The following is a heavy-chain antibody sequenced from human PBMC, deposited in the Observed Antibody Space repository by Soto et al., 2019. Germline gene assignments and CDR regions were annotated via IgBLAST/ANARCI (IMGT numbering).Heavy chain of an antibody. J-gene: IGHJ2*01. V-gene: IGHV3-7*05. Sequence: EVQLVESGGGLVQPGGSLRLSCAASGFTLSNYWMAWVRQAPGKGLEWVANINQDGSEKHYVDSAKGRFTISRDTARSSLYLQRNSLSAEDTAVFYCARTHLSDTSGYRHFDLWGRGTLVAVSS. D-gene: IGHD3-22*01. CDR3: ARTHLSDTSGYRHFDL. CDR1: GFTLSNYW. CDR2: INQDGSEK.